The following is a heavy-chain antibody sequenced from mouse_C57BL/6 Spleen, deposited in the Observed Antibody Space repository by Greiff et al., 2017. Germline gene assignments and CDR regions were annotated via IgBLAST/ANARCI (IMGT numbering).Heavy chain of an antibody. CDR3: AREGAVVPAFAY. J-gene: IGHJ3*01. CDR2: IYPGDGDT. CDR1: GYAFSSSW. V-gene: IGHV1-82*01. Sequence: QVQLQQSGPELVKPGASVKISCKASGYAFSSSWMNWVKQRPGKGLEWIGRIYPGDGDTNYNGKFKGKATLTADKSSSTAYMQLSSLTSEDSAVYFCAREGAVVPAFAYWGQGTLVTVSA. D-gene: IGHD6-2*01.